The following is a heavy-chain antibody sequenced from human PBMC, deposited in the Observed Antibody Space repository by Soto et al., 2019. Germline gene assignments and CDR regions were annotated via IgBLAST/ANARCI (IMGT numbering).Heavy chain of an antibody. CDR1: GFTFSSYA. J-gene: IGHJ6*02. Sequence: QVQLVESGGGVVQPGRSLRLSCAASGFTFSSYAMHWVRQAPGKGLEWVAVISYDGSNKYYADSVKGRFTISRDNSKNTLYLQMNSLRAEDTAVYYCARDSGGGGMDVWGQGTTVTVSS. V-gene: IGHV3-30-3*01. CDR2: ISYDGSNK. D-gene: IGHD3-10*01. CDR3: ARDSGGGGMDV.